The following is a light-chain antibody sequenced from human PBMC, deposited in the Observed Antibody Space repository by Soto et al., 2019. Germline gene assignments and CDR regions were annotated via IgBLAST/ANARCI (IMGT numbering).Light chain of an antibody. CDR1: SSNIGAGYD. CDR3: QSYDSSLRVV. Sequence: QSVLTQPPSVSGAPGQRVTISCTGSSSNIGAGYDVHWYQQLPGTAPKLLIXGNSNRPSGVPXXXSGSKSGTSASLAITGXXAEXEAXXYCQSYDSSLRVVFGGGTKLTVL. V-gene: IGLV1-40*01. J-gene: IGLJ2*01. CDR2: GNS.